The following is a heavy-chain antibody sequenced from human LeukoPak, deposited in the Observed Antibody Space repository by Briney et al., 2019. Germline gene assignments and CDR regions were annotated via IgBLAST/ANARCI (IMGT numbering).Heavy chain of an antibody. Sequence: ASVKVSCKASGGTLSSYGIGWVRQAPGQGLEWMEWINPNNGATDYAEKFQGRVTLTRDTSISTAYMELTGLRSDDTAVYYCARIRDSSWYDSWGQGTLVTVSS. CDR2: INPNNGAT. CDR3: ARIRDSSWYDS. CDR1: GGTLSSYG. J-gene: IGHJ5*01. V-gene: IGHV1-2*02. D-gene: IGHD4-11*01.